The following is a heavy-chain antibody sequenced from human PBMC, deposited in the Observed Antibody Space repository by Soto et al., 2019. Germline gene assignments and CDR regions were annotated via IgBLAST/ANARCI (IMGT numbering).Heavy chain of an antibody. CDR3: ARGKIAAAGSVGLDSGIDP. Sequence: SETLSLTCTVSGVSISSYYWSWIRQPPGKGLEWIGYIYYSGSTNYNPSLKSRVTISVDTSKNQFSLKLSSVTAADTAVYYCARGKIAAAGSVGLDSGIDPWGQGTLVTVSS. V-gene: IGHV4-59*08. D-gene: IGHD6-13*01. CDR2: IYYSGST. CDR1: GVSISSYY. J-gene: IGHJ5*02.